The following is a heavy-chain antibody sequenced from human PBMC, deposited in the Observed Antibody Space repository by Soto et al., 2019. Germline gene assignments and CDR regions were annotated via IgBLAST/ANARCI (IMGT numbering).Heavy chain of an antibody. CDR1: GGSVSSGSYY. CDR2: IYYSGST. D-gene: IGHD3-22*01. J-gene: IGHJ4*02. V-gene: IGHV4-61*01. Sequence: SETLSLTCTVSGGSVSSGSYYWSWIRQPPGKGLEWIGYIYYSGSTNYNPSLKSRVTISVDTSKNQFSLKLSSVTAADTAVYYCARESYDSSRLDYWGQGTLVTVSS. CDR3: ARESYDSSRLDY.